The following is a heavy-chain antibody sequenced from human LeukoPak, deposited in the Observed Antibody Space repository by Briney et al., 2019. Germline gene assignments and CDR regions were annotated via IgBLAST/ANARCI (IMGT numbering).Heavy chain of an antibody. J-gene: IGHJ4*02. CDR3: ARTRYSSGWFFDY. CDR2: ISDSGST. CDR1: GGSISSHY. Sequence: SETLSLTCTVSGGSISSHYWSWIRQPPGKGLEWTGYISDSGSTNYNPSLKSRLTISVDTSKNQFSLKLSSVTAADTAVYYCARTRYSSGWFFDYWGQGTLVTVSS. D-gene: IGHD6-19*01. V-gene: IGHV4-59*11.